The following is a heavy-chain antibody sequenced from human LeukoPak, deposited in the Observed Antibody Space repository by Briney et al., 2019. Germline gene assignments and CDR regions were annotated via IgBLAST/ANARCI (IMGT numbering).Heavy chain of an antibody. CDR2: ISGSGSNK. CDR1: GFTFSSYA. V-gene: IGHV3-48*04. D-gene: IGHD6-19*01. J-gene: IGHJ4*02. CDR3: ATSQSSVAGIVGD. Sequence: GGSLRLSCAASGFTFSSYAMSWVRQAPGKGLEWVSYISGSGSNKYYADSVKGRFTISRDNAKNSLYLQMNSLRVEDTAVYYCATSQSSVAGIVGDWGQGTLVTVSS.